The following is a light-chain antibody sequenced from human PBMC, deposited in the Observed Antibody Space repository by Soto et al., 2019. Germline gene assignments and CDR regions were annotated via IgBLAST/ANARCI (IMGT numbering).Light chain of an antibody. V-gene: IGKV3-20*01. CDR2: GAS. CDR3: QHYGSSPFN. CDR1: QSVGSSH. J-gene: IGKJ3*01. Sequence: EIVLTQSPGTLSLSPGERTTLSCRASQSVGSSHLAWYQQKPGQAPRLLIHGASSRATDIPDRFSGSGSGTDFTLTISRLEPEDFAVYYCQHYGSSPFNFGPGTKVDIK.